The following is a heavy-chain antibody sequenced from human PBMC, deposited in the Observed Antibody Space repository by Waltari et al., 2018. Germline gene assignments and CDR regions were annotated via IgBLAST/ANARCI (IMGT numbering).Heavy chain of an antibody. CDR2: MSYDGTYI. Sequence: QLQLVESGGGVVRPGRSLGLSWEASGFALCNDGMHWGRQAPGRGLEWVAVMSYDGTYIFYADSVRGRFTVSRDNSKNTLYLQMNSLGDEDAGVYFCAKGASHTMISMGIVDFWGRGTLVTVSS. CDR3: AKGASHTMISMGIVDF. V-gene: IGHV3-30*18. J-gene: IGHJ4*02. D-gene: IGHD3-10*01. CDR1: GFALCNDG.